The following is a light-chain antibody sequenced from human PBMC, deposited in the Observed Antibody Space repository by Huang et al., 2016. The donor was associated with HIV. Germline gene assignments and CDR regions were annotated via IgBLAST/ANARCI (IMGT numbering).Light chain of an antibody. Sequence: IVLTQSPATLSVSPGEGATLSCRANQSIATNLAWYHQRPGQAPRILLYDASTRASGLPGRFSGSGSGTEFTLTFSGLHSEDFAIYYCQQYHNWPYSFGQGTKLEIK. CDR1: QSIATN. CDR3: QQYHNWPYS. J-gene: IGKJ2*03. CDR2: DAS. V-gene: IGKV3-15*01.